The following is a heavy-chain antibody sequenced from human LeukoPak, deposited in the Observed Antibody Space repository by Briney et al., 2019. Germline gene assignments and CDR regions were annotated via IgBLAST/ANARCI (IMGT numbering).Heavy chain of an antibody. D-gene: IGHD5-18*01. V-gene: IGHV3-53*01. CDR3: ARESGYSYGLGGYFDY. CDR1: GFNVSSNY. J-gene: IGHJ4*02. CDR2: IYSDGRT. Sequence: PGGSLSVSCAASGFNVSSNYMSWVRQAPGKGLEWVSVIYSDGRTYYTESVKGRFTISRDNSKNTLYLQMNSLRAEDTAVYYCARESGYSYGLGGYFDYWGQGTLVTVSS.